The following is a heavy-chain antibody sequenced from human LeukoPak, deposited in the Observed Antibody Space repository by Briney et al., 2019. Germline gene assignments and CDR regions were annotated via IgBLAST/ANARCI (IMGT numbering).Heavy chain of an antibody. J-gene: IGHJ1*01. D-gene: IGHD1-26*01. Sequence: GGSLRLSCAASGFTVSSNYMSWVRQAPGKGLEWVSVIYSGGSTYYADSVKGRFTISRDNSKNTLYLQMNSLRAEDTAVYYCAKDGSGSYYVEYFQHWGQGTLVTVSS. CDR3: AKDGSGSYYVEYFQH. V-gene: IGHV3-53*01. CDR1: GFTVSSNY. CDR2: IYSGGST.